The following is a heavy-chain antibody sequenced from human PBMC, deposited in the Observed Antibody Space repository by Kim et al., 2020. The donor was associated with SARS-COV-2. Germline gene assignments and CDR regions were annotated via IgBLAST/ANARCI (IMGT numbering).Heavy chain of an antibody. D-gene: IGHD3-10*01. CDR2: IYHSGST. CDR3: ARVPQYYGSGSYYNPSDAFDI. CDR1: GGSISSSNW. V-gene: IGHV4-4*02. Sequence: SETLSLTCAVSGGSISSSNWWSWVRQPPGKGLEWIGEIYHSGSTNYNPSLKSRVTISVDKSKNQFSLKLSSVTAADTAVYYCARVPQYYGSGSYYNPSDAFDIWGQGTMVTVSS. J-gene: IGHJ3*02.